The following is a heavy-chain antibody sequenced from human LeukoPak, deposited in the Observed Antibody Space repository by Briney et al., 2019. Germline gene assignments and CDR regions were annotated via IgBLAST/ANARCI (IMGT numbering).Heavy chain of an antibody. D-gene: IGHD3-22*01. J-gene: IGHJ4*02. V-gene: IGHV1-8*01. CDR1: GYTFTSYD. Sequence: ASVKVSCKASGYTFTSYDINWVRQATGQGLEWMGWMNPNSGNTGYAQKFQGRVTMTRNTSISTAYMELSSLRSEDTAVYYWARGREGGTTMIVVVYDYWGQGTLVTVSS. CDR3: ARGREGGTTMIVVVYDY. CDR2: MNPNSGNT.